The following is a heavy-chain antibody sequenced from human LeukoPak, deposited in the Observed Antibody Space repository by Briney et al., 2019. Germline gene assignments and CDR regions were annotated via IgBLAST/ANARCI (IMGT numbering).Heavy chain of an antibody. V-gene: IGHV3-23*01. Sequence: PGGSLRLSCAASGFTFSSYAMSWVRQAPGKGLEWVSAISGSGGSTYYADSVKGRFTISRDNSKNTLYLQMNSLRAEDTAVYYCAKTSRGLKDHDYGDYEDYYYGMDVWGQGTTVTVSS. CDR2: ISGSGGST. CDR1: GFTFSSYA. D-gene: IGHD4-17*01. J-gene: IGHJ6*02. CDR3: AKTSRGLKDHDYGDYEDYYYGMDV.